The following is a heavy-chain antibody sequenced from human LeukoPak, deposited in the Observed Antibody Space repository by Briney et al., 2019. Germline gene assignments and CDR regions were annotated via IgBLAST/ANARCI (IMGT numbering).Heavy chain of an antibody. CDR1: GYSIRSGYY. V-gene: IGHV4-38-2*02. CDR2: LHHTRST. Sequence: SETLSLTCAVSGYSIRSGYYWAWIRQPPAKGLEWIGSLHHTRSTYYNPSLKSRVSMSVDRSNNNFSLKLSTVTASDTAVYYCARDRESSPWELLLDYWGQGILVTVSS. CDR3: ARDRESSPWELLLDY. D-gene: IGHD1-26*01. J-gene: IGHJ4*02.